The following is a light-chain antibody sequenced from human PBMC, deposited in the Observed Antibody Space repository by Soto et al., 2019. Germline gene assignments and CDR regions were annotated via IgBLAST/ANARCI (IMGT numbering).Light chain of an antibody. CDR2: DNN. V-gene: IGLV1-51*01. J-gene: IGLJ2*01. CDR3: GAWDDSLSAV. CDR1: NSNIGNNY. Sequence: QSVLTQPPSVSAAPGQKVTISCSGSNSNIGNNYVSWYQQLPGTAPKLLIYDNNKQPSGIPDRFSGSKSGTSATLGITGLQTGDEADYYCGAWDDSLSAVFGGGTKVTVL.